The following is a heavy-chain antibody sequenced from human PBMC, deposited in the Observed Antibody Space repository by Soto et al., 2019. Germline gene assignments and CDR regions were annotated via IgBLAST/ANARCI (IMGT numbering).Heavy chain of an antibody. V-gene: IGHV1-69*13. D-gene: IGHD6-6*01. J-gene: IGHJ6*02. Sequence: SVKVSCKASVCTFSSYAISWVRQAPGQGLEWMGVNIPIIGTANYAQKFQGRVTITADESTSTAYMELSSLRTEDTAVYYCASDSSSEFYFYGMDVWGQGTTVTVSS. CDR1: VCTFSSYA. CDR3: ASDSSSEFYFYGMDV. CDR2: NIPIIGTA.